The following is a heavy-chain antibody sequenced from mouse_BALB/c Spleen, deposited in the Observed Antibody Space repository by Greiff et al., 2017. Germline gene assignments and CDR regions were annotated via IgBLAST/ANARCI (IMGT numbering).Heavy chain of an antibody. CDR3: ARGASNFMDY. D-gene: IGHD4-1*01. CDR1: GYTFPDYW. Sequence: QVQLKQPGAELVMPGASVKMSCKASGYTFPDYWMHWVKQRPGQGLEWIGAIDTSDSYTSYNQKFKGKATLTVDESSSTAYMQLSSLTSEDSAVYYCARGASNFMDYWGQGTSVTVSS. CDR2: IDTSDSYT. J-gene: IGHJ4*01. V-gene: IGHV1-69*01.